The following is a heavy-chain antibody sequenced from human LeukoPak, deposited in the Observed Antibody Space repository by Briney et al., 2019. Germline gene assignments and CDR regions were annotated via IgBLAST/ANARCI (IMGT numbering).Heavy chain of an antibody. D-gene: IGHD6-13*01. CDR1: GFTFSSYG. CDR3: ARPVYSGSWSYFDY. Sequence: PGGSLRLSCAASGFTFSSYGMHWVRQAPGKGLEWVAVIWYDGSNKYYADSVKGRFTISRDNSKNTLYLQMNSLRAEDTAVYYCARPVYSGSWSYFDYWGQGTLVTVSS. CDR2: IWYDGSNK. V-gene: IGHV3-33*01. J-gene: IGHJ4*02.